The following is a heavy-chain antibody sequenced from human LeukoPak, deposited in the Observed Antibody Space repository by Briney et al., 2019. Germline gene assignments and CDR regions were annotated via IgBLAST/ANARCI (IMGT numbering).Heavy chain of an antibody. Sequence: SETLSLTCTVSGGSVRDSSFYWGWLRQPPGKGLEWIGDIYFTGSTYYNPSVKSRVTMSLDTSKNQVSLKLSSVTAADTAVYYCARDGGSGSYQFDYWGQGTLVTVSS. J-gene: IGHJ4*02. CDR1: GGSVRDSSFY. CDR2: IYFTGST. CDR3: ARDGGSGSYQFDY. D-gene: IGHD3-10*01. V-gene: IGHV4-39*07.